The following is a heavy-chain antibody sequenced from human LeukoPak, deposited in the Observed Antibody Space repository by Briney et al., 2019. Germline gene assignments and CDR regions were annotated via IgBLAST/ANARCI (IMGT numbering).Heavy chain of an antibody. CDR3: ARGGQGDGYSADEAFDM. V-gene: IGHV6-1*01. CDR1: GDSVSSNSTP. Sequence: SQTLSLTCAISGDSVSSNSTPCNWIRQSPSRGLEWLGRTYYRSKWYSDYAVSVKSRITINPDTSKNQFSLQLNSVTPEDTAVYYCARGGQGDGYSADEAFDMWGQGTMVTVSS. J-gene: IGHJ3*02. D-gene: IGHD5-24*01. CDR2: TYYRSKWYS.